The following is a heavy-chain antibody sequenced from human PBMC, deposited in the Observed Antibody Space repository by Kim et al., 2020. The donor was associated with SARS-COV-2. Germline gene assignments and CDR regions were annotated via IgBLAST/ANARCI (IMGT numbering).Heavy chain of an antibody. V-gene: IGHV3-30*03. J-gene: IGHJ6*02. Sequence: PVKGRYTISRDNSKNTLYLQMTSLRADDTAVYYCATVISRSDYYCGMDVWVQGTTVTVSS. CDR3: ATVISRSDYYCGMDV. D-gene: IGHD1-26*01.